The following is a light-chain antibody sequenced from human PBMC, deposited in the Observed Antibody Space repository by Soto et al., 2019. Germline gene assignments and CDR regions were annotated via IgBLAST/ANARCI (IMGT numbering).Light chain of an antibody. J-gene: IGLJ3*02. CDR3: QVWDSSSDHPV. Sequence: SSELTQPPSVSVAPGKTARITCGGNNIGSKSVHWYQQKPGHAPVLVIYYDSDRPSGIPERFSGCNSGNTATLTISRVEDGDEADYYCQVWDSSSDHPVFGGGTKLTVL. CDR1: NIGSKS. CDR2: YDS. V-gene: IGLV3-21*04.